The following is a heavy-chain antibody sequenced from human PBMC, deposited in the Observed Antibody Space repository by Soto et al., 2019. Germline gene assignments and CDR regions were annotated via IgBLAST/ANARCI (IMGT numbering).Heavy chain of an antibody. V-gene: IGHV3-11*01. CDR2: ISSSGSTI. Sequence: GGSLRLSCAASGFTFSDYYMSWIRQAPGKGLEWVSYISSSGSTIYYADSVKGRFTISRDNAKNSLYLQMNSLRAEDTAVYYCARLGVRGVIPNWFDPWGQGTLVTVSS. D-gene: IGHD3-10*01. CDR3: ARLGVRGVIPNWFDP. CDR1: GFTFSDYY. J-gene: IGHJ5*02.